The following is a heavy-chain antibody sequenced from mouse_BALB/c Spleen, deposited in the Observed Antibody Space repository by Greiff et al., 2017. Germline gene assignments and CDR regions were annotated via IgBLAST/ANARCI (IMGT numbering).Heavy chain of an antibody. D-gene: IGHD2-3*01. CDR3: ARGYDGYYDYAMDY. J-gene: IGHJ4*01. CDR1: GYSFTDYI. Sequence: VQLQQSGPELVKPGASVKISCKASGYSFTDYIMLWVKQSHGKSLEWIGNINPYYGSTSYNLKFKGKATLTVDKSSSTAYMQLNSLTSEDSAVYYCARGYDGYYDYAMDYWGQGTSVTVSS. CDR2: INPYYGST. V-gene: IGHV1-39*01.